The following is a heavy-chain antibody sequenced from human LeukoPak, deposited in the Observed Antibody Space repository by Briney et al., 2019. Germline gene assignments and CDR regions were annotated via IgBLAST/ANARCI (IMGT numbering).Heavy chain of an antibody. CDR3: ARGYCSSTSCYPADI. D-gene: IGHD2-2*01. CDR1: GGTFSSYA. Sequence: ASVKVSCKASGGTFSSYAISWVRQPPGQGLEWMGGIIPIFGTANYAQKFQGRVTITADESTSTAYMELSSLRSEDTAVYYCARGYCSSTSCYPADIWGQGTMVTVSS. J-gene: IGHJ3*02. V-gene: IGHV1-69*13. CDR2: IIPIFGTA.